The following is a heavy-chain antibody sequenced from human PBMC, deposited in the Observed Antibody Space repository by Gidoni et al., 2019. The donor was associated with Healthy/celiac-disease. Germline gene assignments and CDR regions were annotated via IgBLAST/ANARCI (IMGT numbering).Heavy chain of an antibody. Sequence: QVQLVESGGGVVQPGRSLRLSCAASGLPFSSYGMHWVRQAPGKGLEWVAVIWYDGSNKYYADSVKGRFTISRDNSKNTLYLQMNSLRAEDTAVYYCASQGWELLDLDYWGQGTLVTVSS. V-gene: IGHV3-33*01. CDR3: ASQGWELLDLDY. CDR2: IWYDGSNK. CDR1: GLPFSSYG. D-gene: IGHD1-26*01. J-gene: IGHJ4*02.